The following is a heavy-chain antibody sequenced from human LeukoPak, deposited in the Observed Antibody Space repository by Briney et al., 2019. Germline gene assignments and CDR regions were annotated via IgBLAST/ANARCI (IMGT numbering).Heavy chain of an antibody. Sequence: GGSLRLSCAASGFTFSNAWMSWVRQAPGKGLEWVGRIKSKTDGGTTDYAAPVKGRFTISRDDSKNTLCLQMNSLKTEDTAVYYCTTDGVGVVGATPLSAFDIWGQGTMVTVSS. CDR2: IKSKTDGGTT. D-gene: IGHD1-26*01. CDR1: GFTFSNAW. V-gene: IGHV3-15*01. J-gene: IGHJ3*02. CDR3: TTDGVGVVGATPLSAFDI.